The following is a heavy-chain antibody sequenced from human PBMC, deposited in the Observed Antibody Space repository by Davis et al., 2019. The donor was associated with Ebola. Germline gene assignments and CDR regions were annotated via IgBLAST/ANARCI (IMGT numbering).Heavy chain of an antibody. V-gene: IGHV1-69*04. J-gene: IGHJ6*02. CDR3: ASGPLGYCSGGSCYRYYYYGMDV. D-gene: IGHD2-15*01. CDR2: IIPILGIA. CDR1: GGTFSSYA. Sequence: SVKVSCKASGGTFSSYAISWVRQAPGQGLEWMGRIIPILGIANYAQKFQGRVTITADKSTSTAYMELSSLRSEDTAVYYCASGPLGYCSGGSCYRYYYYGMDVWGQGTTVTVSS.